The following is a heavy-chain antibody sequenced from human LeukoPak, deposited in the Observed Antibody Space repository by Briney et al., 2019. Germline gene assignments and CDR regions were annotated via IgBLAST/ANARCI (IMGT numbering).Heavy chain of an antibody. D-gene: IGHD6-25*01. CDR2: IYYSGST. CDR3: ARHIVADGFDP. V-gene: IGHV4-39*07. CDR1: GGSISSSSYY. J-gene: IGHJ5*02. Sequence: SETLSLTCTVSGGSISSSSYYWGWIRQPPGKGLEWIGSIYYSGSTYYNPSLKSRVTISVDTSKNQFSLKLTSVTAADTALYYCARHIVADGFDPWGQGTLVTVSS.